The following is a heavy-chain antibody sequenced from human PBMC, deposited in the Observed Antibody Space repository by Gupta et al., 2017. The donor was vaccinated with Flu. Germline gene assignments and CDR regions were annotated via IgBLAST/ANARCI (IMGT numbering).Heavy chain of an antibody. CDR2: ISSTGATI. J-gene: IGHJ4*02. V-gene: IGHV3-48*01. CDR3: ATSCSGGNCLDY. D-gene: IGHD2-15*01. Sequence: VRQARGKGMEWGTYISSTGATIYYAASVEGRFNISRDTARNSLYLQMNSLRAGDTAVYYWATSCSGGNCLDYWGQGTLVTVSS.